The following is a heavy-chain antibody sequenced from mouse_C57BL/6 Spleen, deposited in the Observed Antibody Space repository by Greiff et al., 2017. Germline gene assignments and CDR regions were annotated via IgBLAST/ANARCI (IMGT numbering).Heavy chain of an antibody. CDR1: GYTFTSYW. CDR2: IDPSDSYT. Sequence: QVQLQQPGAELVMPGASVTLSCKASGYTFTSYWMHWVKQRPGQGLEWIGEIDPSDSYTNYNQKFKGKSTLTVDKSSSTAYMQLSSLTSEDAAVYYCARGIDGYYDSYFDYWGQGTTRTVSS. CDR3: ARGIDGYYDSYFDY. V-gene: IGHV1-69*01. D-gene: IGHD2-3*01. J-gene: IGHJ2*01.